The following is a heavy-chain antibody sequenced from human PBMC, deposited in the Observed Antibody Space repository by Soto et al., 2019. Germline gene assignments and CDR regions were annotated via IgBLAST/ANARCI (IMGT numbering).Heavy chain of an antibody. J-gene: IGHJ5*02. D-gene: IGHD2-2*01. CDR2: VIPVFGTP. Sequence: QVQLVQSGAEVKKPGSSVKVSCKASGGTFTKYAISWVRQAPGQGLEWMGDVIPVFGTPHYAQKFQGRVTITADESTNTAYMELSSLRSAATAVYYCARGIENCVSTNCRKNWFDPWGQGTLVTVSS. V-gene: IGHV1-69*12. CDR3: ARGIENCVSTNCRKNWFDP. CDR1: GGTFTKYA.